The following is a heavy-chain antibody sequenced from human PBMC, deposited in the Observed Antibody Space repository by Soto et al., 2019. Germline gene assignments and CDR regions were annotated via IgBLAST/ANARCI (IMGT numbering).Heavy chain of an antibody. CDR2: IYPGDSDT. Sequence: PRESLKISCKGSGYSFTNYWIGWVRQMPGKGLEWMGVIYPGDSDTRYSPSFQGQVTISADKSISTAYLQWSSLRASDTAMYYCARHGSYSGWFYWGQGTLVTVSS. V-gene: IGHV5-51*01. D-gene: IGHD6-19*01. CDR3: ARHGSYSGWFY. J-gene: IGHJ4*02. CDR1: GYSFTNYW.